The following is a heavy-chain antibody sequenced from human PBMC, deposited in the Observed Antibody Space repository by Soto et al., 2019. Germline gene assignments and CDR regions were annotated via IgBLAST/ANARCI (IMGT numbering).Heavy chain of an antibody. CDR3: AKALAVVPAAISQYYYYYGMDV. CDR2: ISGSGGST. Sequence: GGSLRLSCAASGFTFSSYAMSWVRQSPGQGLEWVSAISGSGGSTYYADSVKGRFTISRDNSKNTLYLQMNSLRAEDTAVYYCAKALAVVPAAISQYYYYYGMDVWGQGTTVTVSS. D-gene: IGHD2-2*02. V-gene: IGHV3-23*01. CDR1: GFTFSSYA. J-gene: IGHJ6*02.